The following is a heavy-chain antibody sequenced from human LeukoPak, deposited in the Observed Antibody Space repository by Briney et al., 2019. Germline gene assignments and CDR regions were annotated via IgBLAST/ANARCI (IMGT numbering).Heavy chain of an antibody. Sequence: SGPGLVKPSETLSLTCAVYGGSFSGYYWSWIRQPPGKGLEWIGEINHSGSTNYNPSLKSRVTISVDTSKNQFSLKLSSVTAADTAVYYCARGGRSIAARPDTLIFDPWGQGTLVTVSS. CDR1: GGSFSGYY. D-gene: IGHD6-6*01. V-gene: IGHV4-34*01. CDR3: ARGGRSIAARPDTLIFDP. J-gene: IGHJ5*02. CDR2: INHSGST.